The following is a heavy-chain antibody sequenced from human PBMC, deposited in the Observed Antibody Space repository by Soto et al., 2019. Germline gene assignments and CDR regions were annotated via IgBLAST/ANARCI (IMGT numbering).Heavy chain of an antibody. D-gene: IGHD2-2*02. CDR3: ARVNWGYCSSTSCYTGMDV. V-gene: IGHV1-18*01. CDR2: ISAYNGNT. J-gene: IGHJ6*02. Sequence: QVQLVQSGAEVKKPGASVKVSCKASGYTFTSYGISWVRQAPGQGLEWMGWISAYNGNTNYAQKLQGRVTMTTDTSTSTDYMELRSLRSDDTAVYYCARVNWGYCSSTSCYTGMDVWGQGTTVTVSS. CDR1: GYTFTSYG.